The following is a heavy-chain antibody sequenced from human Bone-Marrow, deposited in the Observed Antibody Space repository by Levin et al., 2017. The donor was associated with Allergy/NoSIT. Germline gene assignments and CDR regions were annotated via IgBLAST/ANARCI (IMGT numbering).Heavy chain of an antibody. V-gene: IGHV4-34*01. CDR3: ARGGIAAAGKRLKFDY. J-gene: IGHJ4*02. CDR2: INHSGST. CDR1: GGSFSGYY. Sequence: SETLSLTCAVYGGSFSGYYWSWIRQPPGKGLEWIGEINHSGSTNYNPSLKSRVTISVDTSKNQFSLKLSSVTAADTAVYYCARGGIAAAGKRLKFDYWGQGTLVTVPS. D-gene: IGHD6-13*01.